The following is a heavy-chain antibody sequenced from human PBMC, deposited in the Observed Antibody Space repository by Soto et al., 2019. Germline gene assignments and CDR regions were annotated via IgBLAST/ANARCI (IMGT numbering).Heavy chain of an antibody. J-gene: IGHJ6*02. Sequence: EVQLVESGGGLVKPGGSLRLSCAASGFTFSNAWMNWVRQAPGKGLEWVGRIKSKTDGGTTDYAAPVKGRFTISRDDSKNRLYLEMNSLKTEDTAVYYRTTRYPGIVAAGTSLELYYYYYYGMDVWGQGTTVTVSS. D-gene: IGHD6-13*01. CDR3: TTRYPGIVAAGTSLELYYYYYYGMDV. CDR2: IKSKTDGGTT. CDR1: GFTFSNAW. V-gene: IGHV3-15*07.